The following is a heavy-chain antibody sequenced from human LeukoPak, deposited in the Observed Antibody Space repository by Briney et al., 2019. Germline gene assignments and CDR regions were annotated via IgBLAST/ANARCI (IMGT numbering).Heavy chain of an antibody. Sequence: ASVKVSCKASGYTFTSYYMHWLRQAAGPGLEWMGMISPSSGATRYAQKFQGRLTMTRDTYTRAVYMELSSLRSEDTAVYFCARLLYCAGDSCSRGYFDYWGQGTLVIVSS. CDR3: ARLLYCAGDSCSRGYFDY. CDR2: ISPSSGAT. J-gene: IGHJ4*02. V-gene: IGHV1-46*01. D-gene: IGHD2-21*01. CDR1: GYTFTSYY.